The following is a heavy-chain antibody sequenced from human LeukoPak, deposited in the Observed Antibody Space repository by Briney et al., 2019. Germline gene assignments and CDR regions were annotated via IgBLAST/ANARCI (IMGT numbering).Heavy chain of an antibody. V-gene: IGHV4-61*02. CDR2: IYTSGST. J-gene: IGHJ5*02. CDR3: ARDTTVTTGRRNWFDP. Sequence: TSQTLSLTCTVSGGSISSGSYDWSWVRQPAGKGLEWIVRIYTSGSTNYNPSLKSRVTISVDTSKNQFSLKLSPVTAADTAVYYCARDTTVTTGRRNWFDPWGQGTLVTVSS. D-gene: IGHD4-17*01. CDR1: GGSISSGSYD.